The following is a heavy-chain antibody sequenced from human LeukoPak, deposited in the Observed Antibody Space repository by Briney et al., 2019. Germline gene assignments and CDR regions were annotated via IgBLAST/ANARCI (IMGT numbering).Heavy chain of an antibody. D-gene: IGHD1-1*01. V-gene: IGHV3-30*02. J-gene: IGHJ4*02. CDR3: ANLDDY. CDR2: IRYDGSDK. CDR1: GFNFDEYG. Sequence: PGGSLRLSCSASGFNFDEYGMHWVRQAPGKGLEWVTFIRYDGSDKYYANSVKGRFSISRDNSKKQLYLQMNSLKSEDTAVYYCANLDDYWGQGTLVTVSS.